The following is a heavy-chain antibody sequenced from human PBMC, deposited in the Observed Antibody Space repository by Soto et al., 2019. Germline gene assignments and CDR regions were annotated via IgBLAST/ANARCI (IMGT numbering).Heavy chain of an antibody. D-gene: IGHD6-13*01. CDR2: ISGSGGST. Sequence: GRSRRVYCGASGVTFSRYAMSWVRQTPGKGLEWVSAISGSGGSTYYADSVKGRFTISRDNSKNTLYLQMNSLRAEDTAVYYCAKVRPRAAGTVFDYWGQGTLVTVSS. CDR1: GVTFSRYA. CDR3: AKVRPRAAGTVFDY. J-gene: IGHJ4*02. V-gene: IGHV3-23*01.